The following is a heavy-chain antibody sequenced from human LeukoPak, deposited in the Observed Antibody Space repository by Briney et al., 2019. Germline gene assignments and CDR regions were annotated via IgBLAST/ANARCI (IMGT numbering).Heavy chain of an antibody. Sequence: GGSLRLSCAASGFTFSSYAMHWVRQAPGKGLEWVAVIWYDGSNKYYADSVKGQFTISRDNAKNSLYLQMNSLRAEDTAVYYCARDRRIAATRYFDYWGQGTLVTVSS. J-gene: IGHJ4*02. V-gene: IGHV3-33*08. CDR2: IWYDGSNK. CDR1: GFTFSSYA. D-gene: IGHD2-15*01. CDR3: ARDRRIAATRYFDY.